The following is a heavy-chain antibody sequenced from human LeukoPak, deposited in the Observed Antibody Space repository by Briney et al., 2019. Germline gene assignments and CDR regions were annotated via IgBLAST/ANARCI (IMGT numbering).Heavy chain of an antibody. D-gene: IGHD5-18*01. CDR3: AGAGYSYGYYGTDV. CDR2: ISTYNGNR. V-gene: IGHV1-18*01. Sequence: ASVKVSCKASGYIFTNYGVSWVRQAPGQGLEWVGWISTYNGNRNYAQKFQGRVTMTTDTSTSTAYMDLRSLRSDDTAVYYCAGAGYSYGYYGTDVWGQGTTVTVSS. CDR1: GYIFTNYG. J-gene: IGHJ6*02.